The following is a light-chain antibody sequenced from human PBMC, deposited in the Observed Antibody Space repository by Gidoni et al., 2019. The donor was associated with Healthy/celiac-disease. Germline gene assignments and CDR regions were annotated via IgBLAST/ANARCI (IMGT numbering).Light chain of an antibody. CDR1: QSVSSSY. CDR3: QQYGSSLFT. J-gene: IGKJ3*01. V-gene: IGKV3-20*01. Sequence: EIVFTQSPGTLSLSPGERATLSCRASQSVSSSYLAWYQQKPGQAPRLLIYGASSRATGIPDRFSGSGSGTDFTLTISRLEPEDFAVYYCQQYGSSLFTFGPGTKVDIK. CDR2: GAS.